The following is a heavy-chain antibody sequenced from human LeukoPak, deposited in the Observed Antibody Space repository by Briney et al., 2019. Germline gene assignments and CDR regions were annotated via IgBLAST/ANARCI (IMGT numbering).Heavy chain of an antibody. CDR3: TRDSARRDGYNFDY. Sequence: GGSLRLSCAASGFTFSTYAMHWVRQAPGKGLEWVALISYDGSRKHFADSVTGRFTISRDNPKNTLYLQMNSLRGEDTAVYYCTRDSARRDGYNFDYWGQGTLVTVSS. V-gene: IGHV3-30*04. CDR1: GFTFSTYA. CDR2: ISYDGSRK. D-gene: IGHD5-24*01. J-gene: IGHJ4*02.